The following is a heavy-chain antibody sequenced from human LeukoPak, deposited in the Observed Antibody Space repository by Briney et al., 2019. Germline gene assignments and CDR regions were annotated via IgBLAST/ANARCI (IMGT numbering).Heavy chain of an antibody. CDR2: IIPIFGIA. V-gene: IGHV1-69*04. J-gene: IGHJ4*02. CDR1: GGTFSSYA. CDR3: ARGTGEAYYFDY. Sequence: ASVKVSCKASGGTFSSYAISWVRQAPGQGLEWMGRIIPIFGIANYAQKFQGRVTITADKSTSTAYMELSSLRSEDTAVYYRARGTGEAYYFDYWGQGTLVTVSS. D-gene: IGHD7-27*01.